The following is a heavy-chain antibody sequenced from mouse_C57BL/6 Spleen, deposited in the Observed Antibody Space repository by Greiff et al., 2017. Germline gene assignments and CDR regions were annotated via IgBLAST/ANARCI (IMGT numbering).Heavy chain of an antibody. Sequence: EVQGVESGEGLVKPGGSLKLSCAASGFTFSSYAMSWVRQTPEKRLEWVAYISSGGDYIYYADTVKGRFTISRDNARNTLYLQMSSLKSEDTAMYYCTRDSYYYGSSYVAYWGQGTLVTVSA. J-gene: IGHJ3*01. CDR2: ISSGGDYI. CDR1: GFTFSSYA. V-gene: IGHV5-9-1*02. CDR3: TRDSYYYGSSYVAY. D-gene: IGHD1-1*01.